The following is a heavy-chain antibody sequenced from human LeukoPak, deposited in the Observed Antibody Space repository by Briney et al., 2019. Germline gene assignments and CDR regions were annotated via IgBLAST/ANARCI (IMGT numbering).Heavy chain of an antibody. Sequence: TGGSLRLSCVASGFTTDRTTMSWVRQAPGEGLEWVANMKEDGSDIYYVDSVRGRFTISRDNAKKSVYLQMNSLRAEDTGVYYCARGGRSYFDFWGQGSLVTVSS. D-gene: IGHD3-10*01. CDR1: GFTTDRTT. V-gene: IGHV3-7*01. CDR2: MKEDGSDI. J-gene: IGHJ4*02. CDR3: ARGGRSYFDF.